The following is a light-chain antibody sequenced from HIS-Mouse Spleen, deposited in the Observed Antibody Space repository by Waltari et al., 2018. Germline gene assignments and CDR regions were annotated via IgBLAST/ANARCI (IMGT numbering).Light chain of an antibody. V-gene: IGKV1-39*01. Sequence: DIQLTQSPSFLSASVGDRVTITCRASQGISSYLAWYQQKPGKAPKLMIYAASSLQSGVPSRFSGRGSGTDFTLTISSLQPEDFATYYCQQSYSTPRTFGQGTKLEIK. CDR1: QGISSY. J-gene: IGKJ2*01. CDR3: QQSYSTPRT. CDR2: AAS.